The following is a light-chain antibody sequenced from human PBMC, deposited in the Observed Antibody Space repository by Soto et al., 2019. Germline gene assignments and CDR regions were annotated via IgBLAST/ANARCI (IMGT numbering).Light chain of an antibody. CDR3: QQYGGPPAFT. J-gene: IGKJ3*01. CDR1: QSVSSSY. Sequence: EIVLTQSPGTLSLSRGETATLSCRASQSVSSSYFACYQQKPGQPPRLLIYGSFSRATGIPDRFSASGSGTDFTLTISRLEPEDFAVYYCQQYGGPPAFTFGPGTKVYLK. CDR2: GSF. V-gene: IGKV3-20*01.